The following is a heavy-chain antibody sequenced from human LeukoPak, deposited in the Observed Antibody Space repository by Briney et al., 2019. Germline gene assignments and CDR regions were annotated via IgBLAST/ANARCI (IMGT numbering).Heavy chain of an antibody. D-gene: IGHD2-8*01. CDR2: ISAYNGNT. CDR3: ARVGYCEQDNGYYFDY. J-gene: IGHJ4*02. V-gene: IGHV1-18*01. CDR1: GYTFTSYG. Sequence: ASVKVSCKASGYTFTSYGISWVRQAPGQGLEWMGWISAYNGNTNYAQKLQGRVTMTTDTSTSTAYMELRSLRSDVTAVYYCARVGYCEQDNGYYFDYWGQGTLVTVSS.